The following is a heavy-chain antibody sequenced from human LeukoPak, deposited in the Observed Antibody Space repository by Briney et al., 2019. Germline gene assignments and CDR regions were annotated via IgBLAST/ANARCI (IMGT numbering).Heavy chain of an antibody. D-gene: IGHD3-16*01. J-gene: IGHJ2*01. CDR2: IVVGSGNT. CDR1: GFTFTSSA. V-gene: IGHV1-58*02. Sequence: SVKVSCKASGFTFTSSAMQWVRQARGQRLEWIGWIVVGSGNTNYAQKFQERVTITRDMSTSTAYMELSRLRSEDTAVYYCAADSLGRNWYFDLWGRGTLVTVSS. CDR3: AADSLGRNWYFDL.